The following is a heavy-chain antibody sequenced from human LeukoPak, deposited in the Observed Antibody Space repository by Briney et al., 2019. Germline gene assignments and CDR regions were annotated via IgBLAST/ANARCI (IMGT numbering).Heavy chain of an antibody. D-gene: IGHD3-22*01. J-gene: IGHJ4*02. V-gene: IGHV3-23*01. CDR1: GFTFNNHA. Sequence: GGSLRLSCAASGFTFNNHALTWVRQTPGKGLECVSAISGDGISPYYADSVRGRFTISRDNSKNTLYLQMNSLRAEDTAVYYCARGEGGSGYNYAFDYWGQGTLVTVSS. CDR2: ISGDGISP. CDR3: ARGEGGSGYNYAFDY.